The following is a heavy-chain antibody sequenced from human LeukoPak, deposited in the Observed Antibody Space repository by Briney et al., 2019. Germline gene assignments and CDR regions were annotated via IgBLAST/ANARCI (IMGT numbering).Heavy chain of an antibody. Sequence: PGGSLRLSCAASGFTFSSYAMSWVRQAPGKGLEWVSTLSGSGGSTYYADSVKGRFTISRDSSKNTLYLQMNSLRADDTAVYYCARDPRVGATGDWGQGTLVTVSS. D-gene: IGHD1-26*01. CDR2: LSGSGGST. V-gene: IGHV3-23*01. J-gene: IGHJ4*02. CDR1: GFTFSSYA. CDR3: ARDPRVGATGD.